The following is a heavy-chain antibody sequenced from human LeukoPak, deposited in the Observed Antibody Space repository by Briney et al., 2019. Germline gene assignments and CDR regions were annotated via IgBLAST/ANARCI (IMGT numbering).Heavy chain of an antibody. CDR1: GGSFSGYY. Sequence: SETPSLTCAVYGGSFSGYYWSWIRQPPGKGLEWIGEINHSGSTNYNPSLKSRVTISVDTSKNQFSLKLSSVTAADTAVYYCARGSNILTGPYYFDYWGQGTLVTVSS. V-gene: IGHV4-34*01. J-gene: IGHJ4*02. CDR2: INHSGST. D-gene: IGHD3-9*01. CDR3: ARGSNILTGPYYFDY.